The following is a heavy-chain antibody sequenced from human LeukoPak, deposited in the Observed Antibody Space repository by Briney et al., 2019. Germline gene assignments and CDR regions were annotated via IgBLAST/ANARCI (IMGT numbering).Heavy chain of an antibody. CDR2: IYYSGST. CDR3: ARDGNQVNPHQFDY. D-gene: IGHD1-14*01. Sequence: WIGSIYYSGSTYYNPSLKSRVTISVDTSKNQFSLKLSSVTAADTAVYYCARDGNQVNPHQFDYWGQGTLVTVSS. V-gene: IGHV4-39*07. J-gene: IGHJ4*02.